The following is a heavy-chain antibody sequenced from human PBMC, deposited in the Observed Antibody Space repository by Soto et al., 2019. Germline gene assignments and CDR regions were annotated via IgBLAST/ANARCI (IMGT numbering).Heavy chain of an antibody. Sequence: PSETLSLTCAVYGGSFSGYYWSWIRQPPGKGLEWIGEINHSGNTNYNPSLKRRVTISVDTSKNQFSLKVNSVTAADTTVYYCARGTRIAASGPFFFDYWGQGIRVPVSS. J-gene: IGHJ4*02. V-gene: IGHV4-34*01. CDR2: INHSGNT. CDR3: ARGTRIAASGPFFFDY. CDR1: GGSFSGYY. D-gene: IGHD6-13*01.